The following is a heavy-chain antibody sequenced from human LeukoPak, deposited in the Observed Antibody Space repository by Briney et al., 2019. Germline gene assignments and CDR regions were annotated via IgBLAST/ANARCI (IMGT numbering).Heavy chain of an antibody. CDR2: IYYSGST. V-gene: IGHV4-61*01. J-gene: IGHJ4*02. CDR1: GGSLSSSSYY. CDR3: ATVMSGDPNAFDD. D-gene: IGHD2-21*02. Sequence: SETLSLTCTVSGGSLSSSSYYWSWIRQPPGKGLEWIGYIYYSGSTNYNPSLKSRVTISVDTSQNQFSLKLSCVTAADTAVYYCATVMSGDPNAFDDWGRGTLATVSS.